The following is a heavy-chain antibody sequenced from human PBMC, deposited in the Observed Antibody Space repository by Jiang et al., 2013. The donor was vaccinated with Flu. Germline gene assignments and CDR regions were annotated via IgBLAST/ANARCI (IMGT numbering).Heavy chain of an antibody. V-gene: IGHV3-33*01. CDR1: GFTFSSYG. Sequence: QLVESGGGVVQPGRSLRLSCAASGFTFSSYGMHWVRQAPGKGLEWVAVIWYDGSNKYYADSVKGRFTISRDNSKNTLYLQMNSLRAEDTAVYYCARWYYYGSGPLYYFDYWGQGTLVTVSS. CDR2: IWYDGSNK. CDR3: ARWYYYGSGPLYYFDY. D-gene: IGHD3-10*01. J-gene: IGHJ4*02.